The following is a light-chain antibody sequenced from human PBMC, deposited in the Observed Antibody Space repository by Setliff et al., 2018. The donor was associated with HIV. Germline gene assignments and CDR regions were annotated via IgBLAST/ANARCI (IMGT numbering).Light chain of an antibody. CDR2: EVT. CDR3: SSHAGDNRII. V-gene: IGLV2-8*01. J-gene: IGLJ2*01. CDR1: SSDIGDYNY. Sequence: QSALAQPPSASGSPGQSVSISCTGTSSDIGDYNYVSWYQQRPGKAPKLVIYEVTKRASGVPARFTGSKSGYTASLTVSGLQPEDEAKYYCSSHAGDNRIIFGGGTK.